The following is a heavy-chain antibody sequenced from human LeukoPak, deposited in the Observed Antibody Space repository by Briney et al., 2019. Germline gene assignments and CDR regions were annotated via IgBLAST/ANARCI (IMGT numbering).Heavy chain of an antibody. D-gene: IGHD3-10*01. V-gene: IGHV1-18*04. J-gene: IGHJ4*02. CDR2: ISVYSGNT. CDR1: GYTFTSYG. Sequence: ASVKVSCKASGYTFTSYGISWVRQAPGQGLEWMGWISVYSGNTNYAQKFQGRVAMTTDTSTSTAYMELRSLRSNDTAIYYCARSHRYYGSGSYSTIDSWGQGTLVTVSS. CDR3: ARSHRYYGSGSYSTIDS.